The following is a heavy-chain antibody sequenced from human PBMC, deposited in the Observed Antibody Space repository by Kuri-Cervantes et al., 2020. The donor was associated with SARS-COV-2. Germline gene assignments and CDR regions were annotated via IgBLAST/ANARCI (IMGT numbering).Heavy chain of an antibody. CDR3: AKDLSGSFAFDY. CDR2: IRYDGGNK. Sequence: GKSLKISCAASGFTFSSYGMHWVRQAPGKGLEWVAFIRYDGGNKYYADSVKGRFTISRDNSKNTLYLQMNSLRAEDTAVYYCAKDLSGSFAFDYWGQGTLVTVSS. J-gene: IGHJ4*02. CDR1: GFTFSSYG. V-gene: IGHV3-30*02. D-gene: IGHD1-26*01.